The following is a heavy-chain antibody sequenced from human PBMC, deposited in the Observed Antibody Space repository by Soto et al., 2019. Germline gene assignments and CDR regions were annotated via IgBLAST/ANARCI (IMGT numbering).Heavy chain of an antibody. CDR2: LNSDGSRT. CDR1: GFIFSSHW. V-gene: IGHV3-74*01. D-gene: IGHD3-3*01. CDR3: ARGIFGDPPAFDN. Sequence: EVELAESGGGLVQPGGSLRLSCAASGFIFSSHWMHWVRQAPGKGLVWVSRLNSDGSRTEYADSVAGRFTIFRDNAKNTLSLQMNSLRVEDSAVYYCARGIFGDPPAFDNWGQGNLVTVSS. J-gene: IGHJ4*02.